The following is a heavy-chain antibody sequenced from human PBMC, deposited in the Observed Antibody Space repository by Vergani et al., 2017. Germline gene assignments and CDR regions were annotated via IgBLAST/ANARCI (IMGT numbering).Heavy chain of an antibody. Sequence: QVQLVQSGAEVKKPGSSVKVSCKASGGTFSSYAISWVRQAPGQGLEWMGGIIPIFGTANYAQKFQGRVTITADESTSTAYMELSSLRSEDTAVYYCASPAYCGCDCYPHHYYYYYMDVWGKGTTVTVSS. D-gene: IGHD2-21*01. CDR2: IIPIFGTA. CDR1: GGTFSSYA. V-gene: IGHV1-69*01. J-gene: IGHJ6*03. CDR3: ASPAYCGCDCYPHHYYYYYMDV.